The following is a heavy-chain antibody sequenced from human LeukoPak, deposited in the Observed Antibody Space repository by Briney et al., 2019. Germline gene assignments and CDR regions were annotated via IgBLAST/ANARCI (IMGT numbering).Heavy chain of an antibody. V-gene: IGHV3-21*01. D-gene: IGHD5-18*01. CDR2: ISSSSSYI. CDR3: ARGGSIQLRDAFDI. J-gene: IGHJ4*02. Sequence: PGGSLRLSCAASGFTFSSYSMYWVRQAPGKGLEWVSSISSSSSYIYYADSVKGRFTISRDNAKNSLYLQMNSLRAEDTAVYYCARGGSIQLRDAFDIWGQGTLVTVSS. CDR1: GFTFSSYS.